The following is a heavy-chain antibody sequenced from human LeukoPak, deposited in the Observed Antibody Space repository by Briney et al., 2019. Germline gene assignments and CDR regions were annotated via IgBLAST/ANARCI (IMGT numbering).Heavy chain of an antibody. CDR3: ARDLVGATPFDP. V-gene: IGHV1-8*01. CDR2: MNPNSGNT. Sequence: GASVKVSCKASGYTFTSYDINWVRQATGQGLEWMGWMNPNSGNTGYAQKFQGRVTMTRDTSISTAYMELSRLRSDDTAVHYCARDLVGATPFDPWGQGTLVTVSS. D-gene: IGHD1-26*01. CDR1: GYTFTSYD. J-gene: IGHJ5*02.